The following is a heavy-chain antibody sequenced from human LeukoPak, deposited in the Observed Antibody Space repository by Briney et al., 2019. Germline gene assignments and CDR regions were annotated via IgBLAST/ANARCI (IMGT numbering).Heavy chain of an antibody. D-gene: IGHD6-13*01. V-gene: IGHV3-7*05. Sequence: GGSLRLSCTASTLTLNNYWMSWVRQAPGKGLEWVANIKQDGSEKYHVDSVKGRFTISRDDAKNSLYLQMNSLRAEDTAVYYCASRAGYTGSWSAFDYWGQGTLVTVSS. J-gene: IGHJ4*02. CDR3: ASRAGYTGSWSAFDY. CDR1: TLTLNNYW. CDR2: IKQDGSEK.